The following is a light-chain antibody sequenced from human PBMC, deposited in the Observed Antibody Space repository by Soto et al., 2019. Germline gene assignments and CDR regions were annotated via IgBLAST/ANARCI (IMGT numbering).Light chain of an antibody. CDR2: DVS. Sequence: HSALTQPASVSGSPGQSITISCTGTSSDVGGYNYVSWYQQHPGKAPKLMIFDVSNRPSGVSNRFSASKSGNTASLTISGLRAEDEADYYCSSYTSSSTVIFGGGNKVTVL. V-gene: IGLV2-14*01. J-gene: IGLJ2*01. CDR3: SSYTSSSTVI. CDR1: SSDVGGYNY.